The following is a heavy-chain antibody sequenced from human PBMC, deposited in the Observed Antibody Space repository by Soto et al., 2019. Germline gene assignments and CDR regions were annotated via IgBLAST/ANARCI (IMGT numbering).Heavy chain of an antibody. D-gene: IGHD2-15*01. CDR2: IDPTDSFT. J-gene: IGHJ3*01. Sequence: GESLKISCKASGYKFTTFWLNWVRQTPGKGLEWLGRIDPTDSFTNYSPPFEGHVTISVDRSISTAYLQWDSLQASDTAIYYCARPASGGSRDAFDVWGQGTTVTVSS. V-gene: IGHV5-10-1*01. CDR3: ARPASGGSRDAFDV. CDR1: GYKFTTFW.